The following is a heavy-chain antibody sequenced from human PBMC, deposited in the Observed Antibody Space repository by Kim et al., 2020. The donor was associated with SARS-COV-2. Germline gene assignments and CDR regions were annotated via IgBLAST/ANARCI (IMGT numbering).Heavy chain of an antibody. D-gene: IGHD6-19*01. V-gene: IGHV3-9*01. CDR1: GFTFDDYA. CDR2: ISWNSGSI. CDR3: AKGGMAGPRGWYFDL. Sequence: GGSLRLSCAASGFTFDDYAMHWVRQAPGKGLEWVSGISWNSGSIGYADSVKGRFTISRDNAKNSLYLQMNSLRAEDTALYYCAKGGMAGPRGWYFDLWGRGTLVTVSS. J-gene: IGHJ2*01.